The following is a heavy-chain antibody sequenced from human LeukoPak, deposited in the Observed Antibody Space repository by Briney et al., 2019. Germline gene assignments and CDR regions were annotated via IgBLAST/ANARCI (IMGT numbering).Heavy chain of an antibody. J-gene: IGHJ6*02. CDR1: GFTFSGSA. Sequence: GGSLRLSCAASGFTFSGSAMHWVRQASGKGLEWVGRIRSRANSYLTAYAAAVTGRLIISRDDSSDTAYLQMNSLTTEDTAVYYCTRHSDAYCSRANCYVDNFYGLDVWGQGTRVTVSS. D-gene: IGHD2-2*01. CDR3: TRHSDAYCSRANCYVDNFYGLDV. CDR2: IRSRANSYLT. V-gene: IGHV3-73*01.